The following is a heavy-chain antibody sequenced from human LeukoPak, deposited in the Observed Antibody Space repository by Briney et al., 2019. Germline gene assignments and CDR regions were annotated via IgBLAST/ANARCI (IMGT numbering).Heavy chain of an antibody. V-gene: IGHV1-18*01. CDR2: ISIHNGKT. J-gene: IGHJ4*02. D-gene: IGHD6-19*01. CDR3: ASLALKYSSGPLGC. CDR1: GYTFTSYG. Sequence: ASVKVSCKASGYTFTSYGISWVRQAPGQGLGWMGWISIHNGKTNYAQKVQGRVTMTTDTPTSTAYMELRSLRSDDTAVYYCASLALKYSSGPLGCWGQGTLVTVSS.